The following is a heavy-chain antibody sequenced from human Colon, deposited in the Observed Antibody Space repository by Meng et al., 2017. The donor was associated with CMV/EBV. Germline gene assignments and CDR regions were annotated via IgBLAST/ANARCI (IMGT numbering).Heavy chain of an antibody. J-gene: IGHJ6*02. CDR1: GFTFSDYY. Sequence: SWAASGFTFSDYYMNWVRQAPGKGLEWVSSISSSSTIYYADSVKGRFTISRDNAKNSLYLQMNSLRAEDTAVYYCARANRVAIFGVVKGMDVWGQGTTVTVSS. V-gene: IGHV3-69-1*02. D-gene: IGHD3-3*01. CDR3: ARANRVAIFGVVKGMDV. CDR2: ISSSSTI.